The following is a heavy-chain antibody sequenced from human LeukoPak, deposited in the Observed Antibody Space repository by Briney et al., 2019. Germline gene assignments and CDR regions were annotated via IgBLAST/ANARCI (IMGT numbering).Heavy chain of an antibody. J-gene: IGHJ5*02. CDR3: ARYGDYGGLYNWFDP. CDR1: GYTFTGYY. D-gene: IGHD4-17*01. Sequence: ASVKVSCKASGYTFTGYYMHWVRQAPGQGLEWMGWISAYNGNTNYAQKLQGRVTMTTDTSTSTAYMELRSLRSDDTAVYYCARYGDYGGLYNWFDPWGQGTLVTVSS. CDR2: ISAYNGNT. V-gene: IGHV1-18*04.